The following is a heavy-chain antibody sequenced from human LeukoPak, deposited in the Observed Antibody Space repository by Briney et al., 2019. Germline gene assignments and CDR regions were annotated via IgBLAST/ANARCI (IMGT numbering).Heavy chain of an antibody. D-gene: IGHD6-19*01. CDR3: ARHVSVAVTNFFDY. CDR2: IYYSRST. Sequence: SETLSLTCTVSGDSISSSSSYWGWIRQPPGEGLEWIGSIYYSRSTYYNTSLKSRVTISVDTSKNQFSLRLSSVTAADTAVYYCARHVSVAVTNFFDYWGQGTLVTVSS. J-gene: IGHJ4*02. V-gene: IGHV4-39*01. CDR1: GDSISSSSSY.